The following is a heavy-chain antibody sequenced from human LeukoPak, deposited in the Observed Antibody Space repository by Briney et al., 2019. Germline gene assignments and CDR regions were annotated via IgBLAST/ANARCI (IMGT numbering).Heavy chain of an antibody. J-gene: IGHJ6*03. D-gene: IGHD1-26*01. V-gene: IGHV4-4*07. CDR1: GGSISSYY. CDR2: IYTSGST. CDR3: ARETYYDRLIPYYYYMDV. Sequence: SVTLSFTGAVYGGSISSYYWSWIRQPAGKGLEWIGRIYTSGSTNYNHSLKSRVTMSVDTSKNQFSLKLSSVTAADTAVYYCARETYYDRLIPYYYYMDVWGKGTTVTISS.